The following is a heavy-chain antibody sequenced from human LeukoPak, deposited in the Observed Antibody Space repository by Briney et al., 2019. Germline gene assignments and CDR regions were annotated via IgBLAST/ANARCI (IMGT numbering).Heavy chain of an antibody. D-gene: IGHD3-3*01. J-gene: IGHJ4*02. Sequence: GVPQRLPCALWGFTMSSYHMLGVRDARGKAVVGVTALWGSCYSTYYADSVKGPITISRDNSKNTLYLEMSRLRAEDTAVYYCAEDGYRFLKWSPPLGYWGRGTLVSVSS. V-gene: IGHV3-23*01. CDR3: AEDGYRFLKWSPPLGY. CDR2: LWGSCYST. CDR1: GFTMSSYH.